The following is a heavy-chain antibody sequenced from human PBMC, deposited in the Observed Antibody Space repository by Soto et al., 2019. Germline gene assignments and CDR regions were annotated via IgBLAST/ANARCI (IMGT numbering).Heavy chain of an antibody. CDR2: IYYSGST. CDR3: ARQIRHYDSWSNEYYYYGLDV. D-gene: IGHD3-3*01. Sequence: PSETLSLTCTVSGGSISSSSYYWGWIRQPPGKGLEWIGSIYYSGSTYYNPSLKSRVTISVDTSKNQFSLKLSSVTAADTAVYYCARQIRHYDSWSNEYYYYGLDVWGQGTTVTVSS. J-gene: IGHJ6*02. CDR1: GGSISSSSYY. V-gene: IGHV4-39*01.